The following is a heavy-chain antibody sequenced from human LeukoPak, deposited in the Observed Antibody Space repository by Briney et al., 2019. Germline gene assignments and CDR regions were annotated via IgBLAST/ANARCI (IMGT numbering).Heavy chain of an antibody. D-gene: IGHD1-1*01. CDR1: GDSFSRRSSY. J-gene: IGHJ3*02. CDR3: ARVPIYANDPNSDAFDI. V-gene: IGHV4-39*07. Sequence: SETLSLTCTASGDSFSRRSSYWGWLRQPPGKGLEWIGSISYSGSTSYNPSLKSRVTISVDTSKNQFSLKLSSVTAADTAVYYCARVPIYANDPNSDAFDIWGQGTMVTVSS. CDR2: ISYSGST.